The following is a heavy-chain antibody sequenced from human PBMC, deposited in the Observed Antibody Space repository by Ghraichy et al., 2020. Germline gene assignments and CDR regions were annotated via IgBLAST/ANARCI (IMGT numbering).Heavy chain of an antibody. CDR2: IWYDGSNK. J-gene: IGHJ4*02. CDR1: GFTFSSYG. CDR3: ARDRDCTNGVCYPSAPDY. Sequence: GGSLRLSCAASGFTFSSYGMHWVRQAPGKGLEWVAVIWYDGSNKYYADSVKGRFTISRDNSKNTLYLQMNSLRAEDTAVYYCARDRDCTNGVCYPSAPDYWGQGTLVTVSS. V-gene: IGHV3-33*01. D-gene: IGHD2-8*01.